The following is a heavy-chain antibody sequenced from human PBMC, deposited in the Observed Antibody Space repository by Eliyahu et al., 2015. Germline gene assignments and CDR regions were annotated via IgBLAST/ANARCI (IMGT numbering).Heavy chain of an antibody. J-gene: IGHJ4*02. Sequence: QLQLQESGPGLVKPSETLSLTCXVXGGSISSSSYYWGWIRQPPGKGLEWIGSIYYSGSTYYNPSLKSRVTISVDTSKNQFSLKLSSVTAADTAVYYCARRGKSGIFDYWGQGTLVTVSS. CDR3: ARRGKSGIFDY. V-gene: IGHV4-39*01. CDR1: GGSISSSSYY. CDR2: IYYSGST. D-gene: IGHD5-12*01.